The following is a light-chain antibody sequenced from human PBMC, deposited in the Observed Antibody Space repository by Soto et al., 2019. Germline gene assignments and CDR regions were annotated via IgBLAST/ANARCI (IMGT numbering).Light chain of an antibody. V-gene: IGLV2-14*01. CDR3: CSFTTTSTHV. J-gene: IGLJ1*01. CDR1: SSDIGAYDY. Sequence: QSVLTQPASLSRSPGQSITISCTGTSSDIGAYDYVSWFQQHPGKAPKLMISEVNNRPSGVSNRFSGSKSGNTAYLTISGLQVEDEAEYFCCSFTTTSTHVFGTGTKVTV. CDR2: EVN.